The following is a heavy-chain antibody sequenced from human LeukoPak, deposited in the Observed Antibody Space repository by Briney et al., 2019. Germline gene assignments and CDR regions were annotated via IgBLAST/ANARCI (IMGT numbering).Heavy chain of an antibody. CDR2: IYPGDSDT. V-gene: IGHV5-51*01. D-gene: IGHD5-12*01. Sequence: GESLKISCKGSGYSFSSYCIGWVRQMPGKGLEWMGIIYPGDSDTRYSPSFQGQVTISADKSINTAYLHWSSLKASDTAMFYCARRSNDGYEYFDYWGQGTLVTVSS. CDR1: GYSFSSYC. CDR3: ARRSNDGYEYFDY. J-gene: IGHJ4*02.